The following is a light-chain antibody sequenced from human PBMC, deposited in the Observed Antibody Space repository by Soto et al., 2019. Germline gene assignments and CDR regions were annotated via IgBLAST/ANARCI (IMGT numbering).Light chain of an antibody. CDR2: EVT. V-gene: IGLV1-40*01. J-gene: IGLJ3*02. CDR3: SSYTVSNTWV. CDR1: SSKIGAGFD. Sequence: QSVLTQPPSVSGAPGQRVTISCTGLSSKIGAGFDVHWYQQLPGTAPKLMIYEVTNRPSGVSNRFSGSKSGNTASLTISGLQAADEADYYCSSYTVSNTWVFGGGTKLTVL.